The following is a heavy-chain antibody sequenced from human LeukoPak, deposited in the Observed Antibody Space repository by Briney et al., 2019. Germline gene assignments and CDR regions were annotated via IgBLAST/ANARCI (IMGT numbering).Heavy chain of an antibody. CDR2: ISPNSGDT. CDR3: ARDLKSFSMVRGVINYYYMDV. Sequence: ASVKVSCKASGYTFSNYGISWVRQAPGQGLEWMGWISPNSGDTHYAQKFQGRVTMTRDSSISTAYMEVSRLRSDDTAVYYCARDLKSFSMVRGVINYYYMDVWGRGTTVTISS. D-gene: IGHD3-10*01. CDR1: GYTFSNYG. J-gene: IGHJ6*03. V-gene: IGHV1-2*02.